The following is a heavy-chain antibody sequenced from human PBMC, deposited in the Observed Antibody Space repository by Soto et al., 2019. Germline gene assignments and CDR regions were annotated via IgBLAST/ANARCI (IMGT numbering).Heavy chain of an antibody. Sequence: EVQLVESGGGLVKPGGSLRLSCAASGFTFRSFSMNWVRQAPGKGLEWVSSISSSSTYIYYADSVKGRFTISRDNAKNSLYVQMNSLRAEDTAVYYCARGDHDDSLPTAYFQHWGQGTLVTVSS. CDR3: ARGDHDDSLPTAYFQH. CDR1: GFTFRSFS. V-gene: IGHV3-21*01. CDR2: ISSSSTYI. J-gene: IGHJ1*01. D-gene: IGHD3-22*01.